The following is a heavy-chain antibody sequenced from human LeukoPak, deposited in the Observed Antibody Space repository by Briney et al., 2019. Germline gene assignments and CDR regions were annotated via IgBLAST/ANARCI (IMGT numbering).Heavy chain of an antibody. J-gene: IGHJ4*02. CDR1: GGTSSSYA. CDR2: IIPIFGTA. Sequence: SMKVSCKASGGTSSSYAISWVRQAPGQGLEWMGRIIPIFGTANYAQKFQGRVTITADKSTSTAYMELSSLRSEDTAVYYCARDCSSGCYPDYWGQGTLVTVSS. D-gene: IGHD6-19*01. V-gene: IGHV1-69*06. CDR3: ARDCSSGCYPDY.